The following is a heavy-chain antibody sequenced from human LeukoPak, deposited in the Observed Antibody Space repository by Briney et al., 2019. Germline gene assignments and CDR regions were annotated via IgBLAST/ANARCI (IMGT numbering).Heavy chain of an antibody. Sequence: PGRSLRLSCTASGFTFNSHGMHWVRQAPGKGLEWVALIWYDGSKKYYADSVKGRFTISRDNSKNTLSLQMNSLRAEDTAAYYCAREPYYDRGSYYDYWGQGTLVTVSS. J-gene: IGHJ4*02. CDR3: AREPYYDRGSYYDY. V-gene: IGHV3-33*01. CDR1: GFTFNSHG. D-gene: IGHD3-22*01. CDR2: IWYDGSKK.